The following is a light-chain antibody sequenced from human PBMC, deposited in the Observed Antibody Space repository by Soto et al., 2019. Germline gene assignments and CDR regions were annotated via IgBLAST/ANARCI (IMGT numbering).Light chain of an antibody. CDR2: DVS. CDR1: SSDVGGYDF. J-gene: IGLJ3*02. V-gene: IGLV2-11*01. Sequence: QSALTQPRSVSGSPGQSVTISCTGTSSDVGGYDFVSWYQQHPGKAPKVVIYDVSKRPSGVPDRFSGSKSGNTASLTISGLQAEDEADYYCCSFAGTYTFEVFGGGTKLTVL. CDR3: CSFAGTYTFEV.